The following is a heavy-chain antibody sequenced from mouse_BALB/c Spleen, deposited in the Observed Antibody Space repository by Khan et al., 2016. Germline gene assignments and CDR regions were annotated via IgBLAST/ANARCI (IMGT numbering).Heavy chain of an antibody. Sequence: QIQLVQSGPELKKPGETVRISCKASGYTFTNYGMNWVKQAPGKGLKWMGWINTYTGEPTYADDFKGRFAFSLETSDSTAYLQINNLKNEDTATYFCARPDYGSSRGFAYWGQGTLVTVSA. J-gene: IGHJ3*01. CDR3: ARPDYGSSRGFAY. CDR1: GYTFTNYG. V-gene: IGHV9-3-1*01. D-gene: IGHD1-1*01. CDR2: INTYTGEP.